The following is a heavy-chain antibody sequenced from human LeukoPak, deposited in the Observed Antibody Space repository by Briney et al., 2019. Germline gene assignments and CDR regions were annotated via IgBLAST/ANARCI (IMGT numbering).Heavy chain of an antibody. J-gene: IGHJ4*02. CDR1: GFSFSRSG. D-gene: IGHD1-26*01. Sequence: PGRSLRLSCAASGFSFSRSGMHWVRQAPGKGLEWVAVISSEGTTTYYAGSVKGRFTISRDNSKNTLYLQMNSLRAEDTAVYHCAKGQWELAPFDYWGQGTLVTVSS. V-gene: IGHV3-30*18. CDR2: ISSEGTTT. CDR3: AKGQWELAPFDY.